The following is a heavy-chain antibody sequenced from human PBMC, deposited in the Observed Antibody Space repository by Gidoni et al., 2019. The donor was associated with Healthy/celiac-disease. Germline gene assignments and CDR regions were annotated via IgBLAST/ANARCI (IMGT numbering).Heavy chain of an antibody. D-gene: IGHD4-17*01. CDR1: GFTFGDYA. CDR3: TRATTVSGEGG. Sequence: EVQLVESGGGLVQPGRSLRLSCTASGFTFGDYAMSWVRQAPGKGLEWVGFIRSKAYGGTTEYAASVKGRFTISRDDSKSSAYLQRNSLKTEDTAVYYCTRATTVSGEGGWGQGTMVTVSS. V-gene: IGHV3-49*04. J-gene: IGHJ3*01. CDR2: IRSKAYGGTT.